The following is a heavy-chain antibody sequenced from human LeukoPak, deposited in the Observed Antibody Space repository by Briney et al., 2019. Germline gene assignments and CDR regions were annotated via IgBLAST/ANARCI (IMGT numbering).Heavy chain of an antibody. CDR1: GFTFSSYG. Sequence: GGSLRLSCAASGFTFSSYGMHWVRQAPGKGLEWVAVISYDGSNKYYADSVKGRFTISRDNSKNTLYLQMNSLRAEDTAVYYCAKTSLWLHYYDSSGRGPLDYWGQGTLVTVSS. D-gene: IGHD3-22*01. V-gene: IGHV3-30*18. CDR2: ISYDGSNK. J-gene: IGHJ4*02. CDR3: AKTSLWLHYYDSSGRGPLDY.